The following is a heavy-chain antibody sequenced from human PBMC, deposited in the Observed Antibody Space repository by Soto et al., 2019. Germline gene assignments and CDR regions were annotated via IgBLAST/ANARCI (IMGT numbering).Heavy chain of an antibody. CDR2: INHSGST. J-gene: IGHJ6*03. CDR3: ARRQSYYYYYYMDV. D-gene: IGHD6-19*01. Sequence: SETLSLTCAVYGGSFSGYYWSWIRQPPGKGLEWIGEINHSGSTNYNPSLKSRVTISVDTSKNQFSLKLSSVTAADTAVYYCARRQSYYYYYYMDVWGKGTTVTVSS. CDR1: GGSFSGYY. V-gene: IGHV4-34*01.